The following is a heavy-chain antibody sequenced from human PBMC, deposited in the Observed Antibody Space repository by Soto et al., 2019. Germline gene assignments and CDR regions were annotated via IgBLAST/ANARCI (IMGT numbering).Heavy chain of an antibody. J-gene: IGHJ4*02. D-gene: IGHD6-19*01. CDR1: GGSFSGYY. V-gene: IGHV4-34*01. CDR3: ARVPYSSGWSPFDY. Sequence: QVQLQQWGAGLLKPSETLSLTCAVYGGSFSGYYWSWIRQPPGKGLEWIGEINHSGSTNYNPSLKGRVTISVDTSKTQFSLKLSSVTAADTAVYYCARVPYSSGWSPFDYWGQGTLVTVSS. CDR2: INHSGST.